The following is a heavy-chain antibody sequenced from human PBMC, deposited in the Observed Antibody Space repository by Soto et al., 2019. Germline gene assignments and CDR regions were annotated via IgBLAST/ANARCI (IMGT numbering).Heavy chain of an antibody. V-gene: IGHV2-70*01. D-gene: IGHD6-13*01. CDR2: IDWDDDK. Sequence: SGPTLVNPTQTLTLTCTFSGFSLSTSGMCVSWIRQPPGKALEWLALIDWDDDKYYSTSLKTRLTISKDTSKNQVVLTMTNMDPVDTATFYCARISSSWYDRYYYYGMDVWGQGTTVTVSS. CDR1: GFSLSTSGMC. CDR3: ARISSSWYDRYYYYGMDV. J-gene: IGHJ6*02.